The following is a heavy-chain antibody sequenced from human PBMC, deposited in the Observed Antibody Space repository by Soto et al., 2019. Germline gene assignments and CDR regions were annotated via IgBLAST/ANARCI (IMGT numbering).Heavy chain of an antibody. D-gene: IGHD4-17*01. CDR3: TSRDQGQEDYGDYYYYYYYMDV. J-gene: IGHJ6*03. V-gene: IGHV3-15*01. CDR2: IKSKTDGGTT. CDR1: GFTFSNAW. Sequence: GGSLRLSCAASGFTFSNAWMSWVRQAPGKGLEWVGRIKSKTDGGTTDYAAPVKGRFTISRDDSKNTLYLQMNSLKTEDTAVYYCTSRDQGQEDYGDYYYYYYYMDVWGKGTTVTVSS.